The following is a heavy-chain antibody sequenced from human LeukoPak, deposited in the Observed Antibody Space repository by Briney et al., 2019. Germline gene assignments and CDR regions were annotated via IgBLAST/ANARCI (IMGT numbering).Heavy chain of an antibody. CDR3: ARTVPSSDAFDI. D-gene: IGHD3-10*01. V-gene: IGHV4-59*08. CDR2: IYYSGST. Sequence: SETLSLTCTVSGGSMRSYYWSWIRQPPGKGPEWIGYIYYSGSTNYNPSLKSRVTISVVTSKNQFSLKLSSVTAADTAVYYCARTVPSSDAFDIWGQGTMVTVSS. J-gene: IGHJ3*02. CDR1: GGSMRSYY.